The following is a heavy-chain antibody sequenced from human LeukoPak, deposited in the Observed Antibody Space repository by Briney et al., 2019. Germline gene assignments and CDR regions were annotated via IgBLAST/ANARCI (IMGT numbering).Heavy chain of an antibody. CDR2: ISYDGSNK. Sequence: GGSLRLSCAASGFTFSSYGMHWVRQAPGKGLEWVAVISYDGSNKYYADSVKGRFTISRDNSKNTLYLQMNSLRAENTCVYYCAKGSDYPDNWGQGTLVTVSS. J-gene: IGHJ4*02. CDR3: AKGSDYPDN. V-gene: IGHV3-30*18. CDR1: GFTFSSYG.